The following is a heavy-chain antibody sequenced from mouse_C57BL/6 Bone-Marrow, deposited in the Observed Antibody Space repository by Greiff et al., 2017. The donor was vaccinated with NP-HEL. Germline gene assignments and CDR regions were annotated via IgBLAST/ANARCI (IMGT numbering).Heavy chain of an antibody. Sequence: VQRVESGAELARPGASVKMSCKASGYTFTSYTMHWVKQRPGQGLEWIGYINPSSGYTKYNQKFKDKATLTADKSSSTAYMQLSSLTSEDSAVYYCARGGIYRDAMDYWGQGTSVTVSS. CDR1: GYTFTSYT. D-gene: IGHD2-14*01. CDR3: ARGGIYRDAMDY. CDR2: INPSSGYT. V-gene: IGHV1-4*01. J-gene: IGHJ4*01.